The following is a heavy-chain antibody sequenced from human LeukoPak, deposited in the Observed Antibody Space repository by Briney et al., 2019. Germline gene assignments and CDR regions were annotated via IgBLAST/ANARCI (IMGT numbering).Heavy chain of an antibody. V-gene: IGHV1-2*02. CDR3: ARADFIDAGPYLIAP. CDR2: INTKTGRT. J-gene: IGHJ5*02. Sequence: ASVRVSCKTSGYTFTDYYIHWVRQAPGQGLEWMGWINTKTGRTSFARTFQGRVTMTRDPSITTVYTDMARLTSDDTAIYFCARADFIDAGPYLIAPWDQGTLVTVSS. CDR1: GYTFTDYY. D-gene: IGHD3-3*01.